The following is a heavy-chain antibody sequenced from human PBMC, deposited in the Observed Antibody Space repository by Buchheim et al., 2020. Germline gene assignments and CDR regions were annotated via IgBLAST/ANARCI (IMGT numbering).Heavy chain of an antibody. CDR2: ISSSGSTI. CDR1: GFTFSSYE. Sequence: EVQLVESGGGLVQPGGSLRLSCAASGFTFSSYEMNWVRQAPGKGLEWVAYISSSGSTIYYADSVKGRFTISRDNAKNSLYLQMNSLRAEDTAVYYCARVLPRITSEGEFDYWGQGTL. CDR3: ARVLPRITSEGEFDY. D-gene: IGHD1-20*01. V-gene: IGHV3-48*03. J-gene: IGHJ4*02.